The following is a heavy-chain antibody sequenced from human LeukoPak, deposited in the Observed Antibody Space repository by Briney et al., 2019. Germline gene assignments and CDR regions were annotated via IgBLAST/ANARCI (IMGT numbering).Heavy chain of an antibody. J-gene: IGHJ3*02. CDR2: IYYSGST. V-gene: IGHV4-59*08. D-gene: IGHD5-12*01. Sequence: SETLSLTCTVSGGSMNSYYWSWIRQSPGKGLEWIGYIYYSGSTNYNPSLKSRVTISVDTSKNQFSLKLSSVTAADTAVYYCARRGQAMGATIKGDAFDIWGQGTMVTVSS. CDR1: GGSMNSYY. CDR3: ARRGQAMGATIKGDAFDI.